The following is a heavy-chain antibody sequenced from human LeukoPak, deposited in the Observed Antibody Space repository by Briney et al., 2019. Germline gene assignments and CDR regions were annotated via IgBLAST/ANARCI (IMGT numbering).Heavy chain of an antibody. CDR2: IASKTDGGAT. Sequence: PGGSLRLSCAASGFTFSGSAMHWVRQAPGEGLDWVGRIASKTDGGATDYAAPVKGRFTISRDDSKNTLNLQMNSLKTEDTAVYYCTTGIRGDWGQGTLVTVSS. CDR1: GFTFSGSA. J-gene: IGHJ4*02. V-gene: IGHV3-15*07. D-gene: IGHD3-10*01. CDR3: TTGIRGD.